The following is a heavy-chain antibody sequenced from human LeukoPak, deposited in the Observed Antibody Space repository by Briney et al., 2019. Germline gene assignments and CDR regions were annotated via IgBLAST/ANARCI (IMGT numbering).Heavy chain of an antibody. CDR1: GFSFSTFH. D-gene: IGHD1-14*01. Sequence: GGSLRLSCVGSGFSFSTFHMGWVRPTPGKGLEWVFATSTTGGYTEDADSVRGRFTSSRANSPNTLFLQMHSLEAEDTAVYSGAKKPDTIKFPFDIWGQGTLVTVSP. CDR3: AKKPDTIKFPFDI. CDR2: TSTTGGYT. V-gene: IGHV3-23*01. J-gene: IGHJ4*02.